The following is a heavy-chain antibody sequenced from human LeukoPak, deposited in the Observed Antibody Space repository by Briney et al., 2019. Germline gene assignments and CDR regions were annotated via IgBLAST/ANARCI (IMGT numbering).Heavy chain of an antibody. Sequence: GGSLRLSCAASGFTFKSYGLHWVRPAPGKGLEWVAFIRNDAKTQYYADSVKGRITISRDNSRNTMLLQMNSLRPEDTAVYYCARLYATSWGFFDPWGRGTLVTVS. CDR1: GFTFKSYG. J-gene: IGHJ2*01. D-gene: IGHD2-2*01. CDR2: IRNDAKTQ. CDR3: ARLYATSWGFFDP. V-gene: IGHV3-30*02.